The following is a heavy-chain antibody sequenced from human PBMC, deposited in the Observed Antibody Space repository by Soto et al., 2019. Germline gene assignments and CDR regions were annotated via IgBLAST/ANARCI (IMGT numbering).Heavy chain of an antibody. D-gene: IGHD3-3*01. CDR2: ISVSGGST. Sequence: EVQLLESGGGLVQPGGSLRLSCAASGFTFSSYAMIWVRQAPGKGLEWVSGISVSGGSTYYADSVKGRFTISRDNSKNTLYLQINSLRAEDTAVYYCAKVGDFWSGYFGGFDYWRQGTQVTVDS. CDR1: GFTFSSYA. J-gene: IGHJ4*02. CDR3: AKVGDFWSGYFGGFDY. V-gene: IGHV3-23*01.